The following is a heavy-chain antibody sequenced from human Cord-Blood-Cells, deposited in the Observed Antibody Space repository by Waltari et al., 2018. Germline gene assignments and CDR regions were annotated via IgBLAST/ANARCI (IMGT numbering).Heavy chain of an antibody. V-gene: IGHV4-4*07. D-gene: IGHD3-10*01. CDR2: IYTSGST. J-gene: IGHJ4*02. CDR1: GGSISRYY. CDR3: ARESVIRGRGVFDY. Sequence: QVQLQESGPGLVKPSETLSLTCTVSGGSISRYYSSWVRQPAGKGLEWIGRIYTSGSTNYTPSLKSRVTMSVETSKNQFSLKLSSVTAADTAVYYCARESVIRGRGVFDYWGQGTLVTVSS.